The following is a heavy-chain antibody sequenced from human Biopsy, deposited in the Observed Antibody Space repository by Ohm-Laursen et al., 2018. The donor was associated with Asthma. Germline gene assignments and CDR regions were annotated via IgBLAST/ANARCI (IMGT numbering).Heavy chain of an antibody. CDR1: GGFISSFY. V-gene: IGHV4-59*06. CDR3: ARAQDYYDSRGYYRSFDY. CDR2: IYYSGST. J-gene: IGHJ4*02. D-gene: IGHD3-22*01. Sequence: SDTLSLPCSVYGGFISSFYWSWIRQHPGKGLEWIGFIYYSGSTYYNPSLKSRVSISIDTSKNQFSLKLSSVTAADTAVYYCARAQDYYDSRGYYRSFDYWGQGTLVTVSS.